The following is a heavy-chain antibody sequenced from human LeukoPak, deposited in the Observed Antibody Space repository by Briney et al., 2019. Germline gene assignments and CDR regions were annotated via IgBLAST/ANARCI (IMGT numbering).Heavy chain of an antibody. Sequence: GGSLRLSCAASGFTFSSYSMNWVRQAPGKGLEWLSSISTITTYIYYADSVKGRFTISRDNAKNSLYLQMNSLRAEDTAIYYCARQSGTMVTTRFDYWGQGTLVTVSS. D-gene: IGHD4-17*01. CDR1: GFTFSSYS. CDR3: ARQSGTMVTTRFDY. V-gene: IGHV3-21*01. J-gene: IGHJ4*02. CDR2: ISTITTYI.